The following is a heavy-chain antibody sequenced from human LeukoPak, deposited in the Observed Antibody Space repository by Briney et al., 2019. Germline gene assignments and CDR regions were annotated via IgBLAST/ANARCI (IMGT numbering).Heavy chain of an antibody. D-gene: IGHD6-19*01. V-gene: IGHV1-18*01. CDR2: ISAYNGNT. Sequence: ASVKVSCKASGYRFTNYGISWVRQAPGQGLEWMGWISAYNGNTNYAQKLQGRVTMTTDTSTSTAYMELRSLTSDDTAVYYCASNRPSSGWYDLDYWGQGTLVTVSS. CDR3: ASNRPSSGWYDLDY. J-gene: IGHJ4*02. CDR1: GYRFTNYG.